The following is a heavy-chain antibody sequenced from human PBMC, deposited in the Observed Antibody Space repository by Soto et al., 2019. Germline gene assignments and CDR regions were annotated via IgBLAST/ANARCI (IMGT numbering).Heavy chain of an antibody. Sequence: QVQLVQSGAEVKKPGASVKVSCKASGYTFTSYGISWVRQAPGQGLEWMGWISAYNGNTNYAQKLQGRVTMTTDTSTSTAYMELRSLRSDDTAVYYCASDLAGTKPTKRGLYYYYGMDVWGQGTTVTVSS. D-gene: IGHD1-1*01. CDR1: GYTFTSYG. J-gene: IGHJ6*02. V-gene: IGHV1-18*01. CDR2: ISAYNGNT. CDR3: ASDLAGTKPTKRGLYYYYGMDV.